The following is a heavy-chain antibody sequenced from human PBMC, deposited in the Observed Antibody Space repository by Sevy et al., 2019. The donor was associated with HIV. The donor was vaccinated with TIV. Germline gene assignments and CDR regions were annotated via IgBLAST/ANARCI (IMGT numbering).Heavy chain of an antibody. J-gene: IGHJ5*02. CDR1: GGAFSSYA. CDR3: ARVVAVGATVEWFDP. D-gene: IGHD2-15*01. Sequence: ASVKVYCKASGGAFSSYAISWVRQAPGQGLEWMGGTIPIFGTSHYAQKFQGRVTITADESTNTAYMDLSSLRSEDTAVYFCARVVAVGATVEWFDPWGQGTLVTVSS. CDR2: TIPIFGTS. V-gene: IGHV1-69*13.